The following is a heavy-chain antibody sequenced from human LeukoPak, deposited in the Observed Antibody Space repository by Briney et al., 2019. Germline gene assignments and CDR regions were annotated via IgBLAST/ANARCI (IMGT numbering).Heavy chain of an antibody. V-gene: IGHV5-51*01. D-gene: IGHD2-2*01. CDR2: IYAGDSDT. Sequence: GASLKISCKGSGSIFTSYWIGWVRQLPGKGLEWMGIIYAGDSDTRYSPSFQGQVTISVDKSISTAYLQWSSLQASDTAMYYCARAIGTSQFYFYYGMDVWGQGTTVTVSS. CDR3: ARAIGTSQFYFYYGMDV. J-gene: IGHJ6*02. CDR1: GSIFTSYW.